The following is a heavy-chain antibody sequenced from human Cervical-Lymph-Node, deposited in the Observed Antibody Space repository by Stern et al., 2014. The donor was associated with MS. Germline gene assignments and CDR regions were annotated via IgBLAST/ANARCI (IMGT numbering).Heavy chain of an antibody. CDR2: MNPNSGNT. J-gene: IGHJ3*02. CDR3: ARASTYYDFWSGYSFDAFDI. V-gene: IGHV1-8*01. CDR1: GYTFTSYD. D-gene: IGHD3-3*01. Sequence: QLVQSGAEVKKPGASVKVSCKASGYTFTSYDINWVRQAPGQGLEWMGWMNPNSGNTGDAQKFKGRVTMTRNTSISTAYMELSSLRSEDTAVYYCARASTYYDFWSGYSFDAFDIWGQGTMVTVSS.